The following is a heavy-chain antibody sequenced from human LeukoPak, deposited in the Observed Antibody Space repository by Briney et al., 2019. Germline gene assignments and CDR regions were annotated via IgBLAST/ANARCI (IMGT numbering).Heavy chain of an antibody. CDR3: ARLDSWYYFDY. CDR2: VYPGDSDT. Sequence: GESLKISCKGSGYSFTSYWIGWVRQMPGKGLEWMGIVYPGDSDTRYSPSFQGQVTISADKSISTAYLQWSNLKASDTAMYYCARLDSWYYFDYWGQGTLVTVSS. D-gene: IGHD6-13*01. CDR1: GYSFTSYW. J-gene: IGHJ4*02. V-gene: IGHV5-51*01.